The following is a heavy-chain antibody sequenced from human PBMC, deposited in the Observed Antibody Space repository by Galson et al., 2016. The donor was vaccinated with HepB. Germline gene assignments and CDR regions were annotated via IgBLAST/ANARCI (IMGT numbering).Heavy chain of an antibody. Sequence: CLRLSCAAAGFTFSSYWLNWVRQAPGKGLVWVSRINNDGSNTTYADSVKGRFTISRDNAKNTLYLQMNSLRAEDTAVYYCARPGYCSGSSCYVPFDIWGQGTMATVSS. J-gene: IGHJ3*02. V-gene: IGHV3-74*03. CDR1: GFTFSSYW. CDR2: INNDGSNT. CDR3: ARPGYCSGSSCYVPFDI. D-gene: IGHD2-15*01.